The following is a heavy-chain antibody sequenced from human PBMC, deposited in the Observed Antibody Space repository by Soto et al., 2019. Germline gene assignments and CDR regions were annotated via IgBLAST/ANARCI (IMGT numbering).Heavy chain of an antibody. CDR2: INPNSGGT. CDR3: ARDYYDSSGYKHYYYYYGMDV. Sequence: QVQLVQSGAEVKKPGASVKVSCKASGYTFTGYYMHWVRQAPGQGLEWMGWINPNSGGTNYAQKCQGWVTMTRETSISTAYMELSRLRSDDTAVYYCARDYYDSSGYKHYYYYYGMDVWGQGTTVTVSS. J-gene: IGHJ6*02. CDR1: GYTFTGYY. D-gene: IGHD3-22*01. V-gene: IGHV1-2*04.